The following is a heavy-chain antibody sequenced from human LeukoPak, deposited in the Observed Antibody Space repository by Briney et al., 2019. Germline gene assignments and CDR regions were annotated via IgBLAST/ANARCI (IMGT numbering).Heavy chain of an antibody. D-gene: IGHD5/OR15-5a*01. CDR2: IYSGGST. V-gene: IGHV3-66*01. J-gene: IGHJ4*02. CDR3: ATSRGYSVYDPFDY. Sequence: GGSLRLSCAASGFTVSGNYMSWVRQAPGMGPEWVSVIYSGGSTHYADSMKGRFTISRDNSKNTLYLQMNTLRAEDTAVYYCATSRGYSVYDPFDYWGQGTLVTVSS. CDR1: GFTVSGNY.